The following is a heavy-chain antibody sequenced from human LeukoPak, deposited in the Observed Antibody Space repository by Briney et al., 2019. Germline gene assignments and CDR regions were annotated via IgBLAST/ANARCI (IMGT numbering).Heavy chain of an antibody. D-gene: IGHD6-13*01. Sequence: GGSLRLSCTASGFTFGDYAMSWFRQAPGKGLEWVGFIRSKAYGGTTEYAASVKGRFTISRDDSKSIAYLQMYSLKTEDTAVYYCTRWGIAAANFDYWGQGTLVTVSS. J-gene: IGHJ4*02. CDR2: IRSKAYGGTT. V-gene: IGHV3-49*03. CDR1: GFTFGDYA. CDR3: TRWGIAAANFDY.